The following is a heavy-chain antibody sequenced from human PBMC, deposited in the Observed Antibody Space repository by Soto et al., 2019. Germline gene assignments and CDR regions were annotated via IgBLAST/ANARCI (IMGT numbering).Heavy chain of an antibody. Sequence: QVQLQESGPGLVKPSQTLSLTCTVSGGSISSGDYYWSWIRQPPGKGLEWIGYIYYSGSTYYNPSPKSRVTISVDTSKDQFSLKLSSVTAADTAVYYCAREGGIVGATTVDYWGQGTLVTVSS. CDR3: AREGGIVGATTVDY. D-gene: IGHD1-26*01. J-gene: IGHJ4*02. CDR2: IYYSGST. V-gene: IGHV4-30-4*01. CDR1: GGSISSGDYY.